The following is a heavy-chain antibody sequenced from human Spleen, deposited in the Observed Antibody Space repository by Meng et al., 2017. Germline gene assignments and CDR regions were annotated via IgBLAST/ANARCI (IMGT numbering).Heavy chain of an antibody. V-gene: IGHV3-53*01. CDR1: GFTFSSYR. Sequence: GESLKISCAASGFTFSSYRMNWVRQAPGKGLEWVSVIYRGGSTYYADSVQGRFTISRDNSKNTLFLQMDSLRAEDTAMYYCATNPFTPAPDYWGQGTLVTVSS. J-gene: IGHJ4*02. CDR2: IYRGGST. D-gene: IGHD1-14*01. CDR3: ATNPFTPAPDY.